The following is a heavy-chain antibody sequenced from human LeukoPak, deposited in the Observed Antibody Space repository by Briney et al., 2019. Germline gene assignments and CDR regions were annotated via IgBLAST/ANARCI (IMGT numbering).Heavy chain of an antibody. Sequence: SETLSLTCTVSGGSISSGSYYWNWIRQPAGKGLEWIGRIYTSGSTNYNPSLESRVTIAIDTSKIQFSLKLSSVTAADTAVYYCARAVGSGSYKHFDYWGQGTLVTVSS. D-gene: IGHD3-10*01. CDR2: IYTSGST. V-gene: IGHV4-61*02. J-gene: IGHJ4*02. CDR3: ARAVGSGSYKHFDY. CDR1: GGSISSGSYY.